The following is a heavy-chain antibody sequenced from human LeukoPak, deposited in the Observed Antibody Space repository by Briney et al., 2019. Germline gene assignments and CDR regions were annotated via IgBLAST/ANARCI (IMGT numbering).Heavy chain of an antibody. Sequence: PSETLSLTCTVSGGSISSSSYYWSWIRQPPGKGLEWIGYIYYSGSTKYNPSLKSRVTISVDTSKNQFSLKLSSVTAADTAVYYCASLGPQLADWFDPWGQGTLVTVSS. V-gene: IGHV4-61*01. CDR2: IYYSGST. J-gene: IGHJ5*02. D-gene: IGHD6-6*01. CDR3: ASLGPQLADWFDP. CDR1: GGSISSSSYY.